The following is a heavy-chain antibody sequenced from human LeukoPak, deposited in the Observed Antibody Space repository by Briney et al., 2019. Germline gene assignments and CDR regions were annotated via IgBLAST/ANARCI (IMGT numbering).Heavy chain of an antibody. CDR2: INPNSGGA. J-gene: IGHJ4*02. CDR1: GHTFSGYY. Sequence: ASVKVSCKASGHTFSGYYLHWVRQAPGQGLEWMGWINPNSGGANYAQKFQGRVTMSRDTSISTAYMELSRLRSDDTAVYYCARDRDSSGYFFDYWGQGTLVTVSS. D-gene: IGHD3-22*01. CDR3: ARDRDSSGYFFDY. V-gene: IGHV1-2*02.